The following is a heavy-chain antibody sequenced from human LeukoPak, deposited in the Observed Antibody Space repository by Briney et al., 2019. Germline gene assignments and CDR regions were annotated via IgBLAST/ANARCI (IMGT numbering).Heavy chain of an antibody. V-gene: IGHV1-2*02. CDR2: INPHSDDR. CDR1: GYTFTGYY. CDR3: ARDLRGSGKGVTPMGY. Sequence: GASVRVSCKASGYTFTGYYIHWVRQAPGQGLEWMGWINPHSDDRNYAQRFQGRVTMTRDTSTSTVYMELSSLRSEDTAVYYCARDLRGSGKGVTPMGYWGQGTLVTVSP. J-gene: IGHJ4*02. D-gene: IGHD5-18*01.